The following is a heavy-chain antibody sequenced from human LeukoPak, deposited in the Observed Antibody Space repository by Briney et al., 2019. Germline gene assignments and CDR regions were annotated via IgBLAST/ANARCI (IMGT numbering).Heavy chain of an antibody. V-gene: IGHV1-69*04. D-gene: IGHD2-2*01. CDR2: IIPILGIA. CDR3: ARLCSSTSYYAGPFDY. CDR1: GGTFSSYA. J-gene: IGHJ4*02. Sequence: GASVKVSCKASGGTFSSYAISWVRQVPGQGLEWMGRIIPILGIANYAQKFQGRVTITADKSTSTAYMELSSLRSEDTAVYYCARLCSSTSYYAGPFDYWGQGTLVTVSS.